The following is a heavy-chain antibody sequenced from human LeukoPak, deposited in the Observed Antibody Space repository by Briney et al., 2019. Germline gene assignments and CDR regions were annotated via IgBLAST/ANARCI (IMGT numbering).Heavy chain of an antibody. D-gene: IGHD3-22*01. Sequence: SETLSLTCAVYGGSFSGYYWSWIRQPPGKGLEWIGEINHSGSTNYNPSLKSRVTISVDTSKNQSSLKLSSVTAADTAVYYRARGGYDSSGYGPYYYYYMDVWGKGTTVTVSS. V-gene: IGHV4-34*01. J-gene: IGHJ6*03. CDR3: ARGGYDSSGYGPYYYYYMDV. CDR2: INHSGST. CDR1: GGSFSGYY.